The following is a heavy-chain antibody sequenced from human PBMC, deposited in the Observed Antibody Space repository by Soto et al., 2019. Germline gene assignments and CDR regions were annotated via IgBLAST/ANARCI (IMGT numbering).Heavy chain of an antibody. CDR3: ARDRGDILTGYYGWFDP. V-gene: IGHV4-31*03. CDR2: IYYRGST. Sequence: QVQLQESGPGLVKPSQTLSLTCTVSGGSISSGGYYWSWIRQHPGKGLEWIGYIYYRGSTYYNPSLKSRVTISVDTSKNQFSLKLSSVTAADTAVYYCARDRGDILTGYYGWFDPWGQGTLVTVSS. D-gene: IGHD3-9*01. J-gene: IGHJ5*02. CDR1: GGSISSGGYY.